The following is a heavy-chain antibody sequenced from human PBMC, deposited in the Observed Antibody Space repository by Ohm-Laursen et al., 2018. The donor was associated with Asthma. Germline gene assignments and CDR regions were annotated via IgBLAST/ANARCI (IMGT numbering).Heavy chain of an antibody. V-gene: IGHV4-31*03. CDR3: ALPRYSSGWYGETYYYYGMDV. D-gene: IGHD6-19*01. Sequence: TLSLTCTVSGGSITTGGHYWAWIRQHPGKGLEWIAYMYYSGSTRYNPSLRSRIIMSADTSKNKFSLKLTSVTAADTAVYYCALPRYSSGWYGETYYYYGMDVWGQGTTVTVSS. CDR1: GGSITTGGHY. J-gene: IGHJ6*02. CDR2: MYYSGST.